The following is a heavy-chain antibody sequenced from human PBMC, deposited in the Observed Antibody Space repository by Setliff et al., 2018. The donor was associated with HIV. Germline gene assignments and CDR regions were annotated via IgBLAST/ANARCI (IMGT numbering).Heavy chain of an antibody. CDR3: ARGQGCGGGCHYAFEM. CDR2: IYHSGNT. Sequence: SETLSLTCTVSGDSISSDFYWGWIRQPPGKGLEWIGSIYHSGNTYYMPSLQSRVTISVDMSKNQFSLNLNSVTAADTAVYYGARGQGCGGGCHYAFEMWGQVTMVTVSS. J-gene: IGHJ3*02. CDR1: GDSISSDFY. D-gene: IGHD2-21*02. V-gene: IGHV4-38-2*02.